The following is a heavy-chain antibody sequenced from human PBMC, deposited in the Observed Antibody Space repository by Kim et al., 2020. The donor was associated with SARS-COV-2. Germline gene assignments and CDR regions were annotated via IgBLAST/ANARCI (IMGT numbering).Heavy chain of an antibody. Sequence: ASVKVSCKASGYTFTSYAMNWVRQAPGQGLEWMGWINTNTGNPTYAHGFTGRFVFSLDTSVSTAYLQISSLKAEDTAVYYCARDLLWPYLNWFDPWGQGTLVTVSS. V-gene: IGHV7-4-1*02. CDR3: ARDLLWPYLNWFDP. CDR2: INTNTGNP. CDR1: GYTFTSYA. D-gene: IGHD2-21*01. J-gene: IGHJ5*02.